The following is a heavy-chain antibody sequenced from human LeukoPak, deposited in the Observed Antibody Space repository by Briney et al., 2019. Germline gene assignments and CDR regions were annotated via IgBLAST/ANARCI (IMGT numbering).Heavy chain of an antibody. D-gene: IGHD3-3*01. J-gene: IGHJ3*02. V-gene: IGHV5-51*01. CDR3: ARRYDFWSGYLGPFDAFDI. Sequence: GESLKISCKGSGYSFTSYWIGWVRQMPGKGLEWMGIIYPGDSDTRYSPSFQGQVTISADKSISTAYLQWSSLKASDTAMYYCARRYDFWSGYLGPFDAFDIWGQGTMVTVSS. CDR1: GYSFTSYW. CDR2: IYPGDSDT.